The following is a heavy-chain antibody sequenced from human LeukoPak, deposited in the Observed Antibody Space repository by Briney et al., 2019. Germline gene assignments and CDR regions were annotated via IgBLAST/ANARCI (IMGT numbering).Heavy chain of an antibody. CDR2: VYYSGSS. V-gene: IGHV4-39*07. D-gene: IGHD2-21*02. J-gene: IGHJ4*02. CDR1: GGSISSSPYY. CDR3: ARLIPTAYCGGDCYPFDY. Sequence: PSETLSLTCTVSGGSISSSPYYWVWIRQPPGKGLEWIGSVYYSGSSYYNPSLKSRVTISVDTSKNQFSLKLSSVTAADTAVYYCARLIPTAYCGGDCYPFDYWGQGTLVTVSS.